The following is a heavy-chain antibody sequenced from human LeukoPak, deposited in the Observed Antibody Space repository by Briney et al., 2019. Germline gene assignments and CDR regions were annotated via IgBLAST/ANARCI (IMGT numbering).Heavy chain of an antibody. CDR2: INPNSGGT. V-gene: IGHV1-2*06. D-gene: IGHD2-8*01. J-gene: IGHJ4*02. Sequence: ASVKVSCKASGYTFTGYYMHWVRQAPGQGLEWMGRINPNSGGTNYAQKFLGRVTMTRDTSISTAYMELSRLRSDDTAVYYCARVSCTNGVCHYRDFDYWGQGTLVTVSS. CDR3: ARVSCTNGVCHYRDFDY. CDR1: GYTFTGYY.